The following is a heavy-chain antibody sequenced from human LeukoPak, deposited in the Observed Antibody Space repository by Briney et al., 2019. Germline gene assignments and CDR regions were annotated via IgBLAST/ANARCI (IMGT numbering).Heavy chain of an antibody. CDR1: GFTFSSYA. V-gene: IGHV3-30-3*01. CDR3: AGSPGDNWFDP. CDR2: ISYDGSNK. Sequence: GGSLRLSCAASGFTFSSYAMHWVRQAPGKGLEWVAVISYDGSNKYYADSVKGRFTISRDNSKNTLYLQMNSLRADDTAVYYCAGSPGDNWFDPWGQGTLVTVSS. J-gene: IGHJ5*02.